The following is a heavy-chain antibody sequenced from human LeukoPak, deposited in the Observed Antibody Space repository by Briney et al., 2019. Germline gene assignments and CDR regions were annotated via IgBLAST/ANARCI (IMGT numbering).Heavy chain of an antibody. V-gene: IGHV1-2*02. J-gene: IGHJ6*03. D-gene: IGHD3-9*01. CDR3: ARANYDILTGPRGYYYYMDV. CDR1: GYAFTGYY. CDR2: INPNSGGT. Sequence: ASVKVSCTASGYAFTGYYIHWVRQAPGQGLEWMGWINPNSGGTNYAQKFQGRVTMTRDTSITTAYMELSRLRSDDTAVYYCARANYDILTGPRGYYYYMDVWGKGTTVTISS.